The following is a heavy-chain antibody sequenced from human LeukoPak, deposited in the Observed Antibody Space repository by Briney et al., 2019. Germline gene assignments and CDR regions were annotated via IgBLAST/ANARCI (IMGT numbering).Heavy chain of an antibody. Sequence: GGSLRLSCAASGFTFSDYYMSWIRQAPGKGLEWISYISSSTGYTNYADSVKGRFTISRDDARNSLSLHMSSLRAEDTAVYYCARDGPSIAGTRGIDYWGQGTLVTVSS. CDR2: ISSSTGYT. CDR3: ARDGPSIAGTRGIDY. D-gene: IGHD6-6*01. CDR1: GFTFSDYY. V-gene: IGHV3-11*06. J-gene: IGHJ4*02.